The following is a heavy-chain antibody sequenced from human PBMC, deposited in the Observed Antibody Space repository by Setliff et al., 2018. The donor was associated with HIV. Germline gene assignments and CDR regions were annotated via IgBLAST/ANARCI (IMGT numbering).Heavy chain of an antibody. J-gene: IGHJ6*02. CDR2: ISYDGSDK. Sequence: GGSLRLSCAASGFTFSSFGMHWVRQAPGKGLEWVAVISYDGSDKYYADSVRGRFTISRDNSKNTLYLQMNSLRVEDTAVYYCAKSGVRPHPSHDYYYYGMDVWGQGTTVTVSS. CDR3: AKSGVRPHPSHDYYYYGMDV. CDR1: GFTFSSFG. D-gene: IGHD1-1*01. V-gene: IGHV3-30*18.